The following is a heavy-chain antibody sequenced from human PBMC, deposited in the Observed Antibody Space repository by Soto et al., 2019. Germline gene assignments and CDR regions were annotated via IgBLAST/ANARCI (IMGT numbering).Heavy chain of an antibody. CDR3: TTTRPGTNVFDY. CDR1: GITFSNAW. D-gene: IGHD6-13*01. Sequence: ESGGGLVEPGGSLRLSCAASGITFSNAWMNWVRKAPGKGLEYIGRIRSKTDGGTTEYAAPVEGRFSVSRDDSKNTLYLQKSGLKTEDTAVYYCTTTRPGTNVFDYWGQGTLVTVSS. V-gene: IGHV3-15*01. J-gene: IGHJ3*01. CDR2: IRSKTDGGTT.